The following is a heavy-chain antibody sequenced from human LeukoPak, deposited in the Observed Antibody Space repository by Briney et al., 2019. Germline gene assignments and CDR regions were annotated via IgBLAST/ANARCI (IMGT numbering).Heavy chain of an antibody. CDR2: ISYDGSSK. V-gene: IGHV3-30*18. CDR1: GFTFSSYG. D-gene: IGHD2-2*02. J-gene: IGHJ4*02. Sequence: TGGSLRLSCAASGFTFSSYGMHWVRQAPGKGLEWVAVISYDGSSKYYADSVKGRFTISRDNSKKTLYLQMNSLRVEDAAVYYCAKGVDIVVGPGGIKCDYWGQGTLVTVSS. CDR3: AKGVDIVVGPGGIKCDY.